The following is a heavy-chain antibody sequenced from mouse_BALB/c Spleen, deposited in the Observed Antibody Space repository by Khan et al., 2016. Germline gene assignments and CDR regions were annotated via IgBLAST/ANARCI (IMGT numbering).Heavy chain of an antibody. CDR1: GYSITSDYA. D-gene: IGHD2-14*01. CDR2: ISYSGST. J-gene: IGHJ3*01. Sequence: VQLQESGPGLVKPSQSLSLTCTVTGYSITSDYAWNWIRQFPGNKLEWMGYISYSGSTSYNPSPKRHISITRDTSKNQFFLQLNSVTTEDTATYYRARNGNRYERTWFAYWGQGTLVTVSA. CDR3: ARNGNRYERTWFAY. V-gene: IGHV3-2*02.